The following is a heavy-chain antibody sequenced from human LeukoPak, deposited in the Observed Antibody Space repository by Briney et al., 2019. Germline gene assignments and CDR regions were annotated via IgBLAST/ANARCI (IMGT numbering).Heavy chain of an antibody. V-gene: IGHV1-46*01. D-gene: IGHD2-2*02. Sequence: ASVKVSCKASGYTFTSYYMHWVRQAPGQGLEWMGITNPSGGSTSYAQKFQGRVTMTRDTSTSTVYMELSSLRSEDTAVYYCARDSNCSSTSCYTTFDYWGQGTLVTVSS. J-gene: IGHJ4*02. CDR3: ARDSNCSSTSCYTTFDY. CDR2: TNPSGGST. CDR1: GYTFTSYY.